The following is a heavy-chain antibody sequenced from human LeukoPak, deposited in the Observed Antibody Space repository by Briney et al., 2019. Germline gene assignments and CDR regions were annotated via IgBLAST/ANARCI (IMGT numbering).Heavy chain of an antibody. CDR1: GYTFTAYY. D-gene: IGHD2-2*01. CDR2: INPNSDGT. V-gene: IGHV1-2*02. Sequence: ASVKVSCKASGYTFTAYYIHLVRQAPGQGLEWMGWINPNSDGTNYAQKFQGRVTLTRDTSITTAYMELSRLRSDDTAVYYCAKARGLYCSSTSCYDCDVWGKGTTVTVSS. J-gene: IGHJ6*04. CDR3: AKARGLYCSSTSCYDCDV.